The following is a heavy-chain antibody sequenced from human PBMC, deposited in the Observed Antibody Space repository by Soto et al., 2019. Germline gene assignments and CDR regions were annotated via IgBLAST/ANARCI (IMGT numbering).Heavy chain of an antibody. CDR1: GFPISSPYS. J-gene: IGHJ6*02. Sequence: SETLSLTCLVSGFPISSPYSWGWIRQPPGKGLEWIGSISHTGTTSYSPSLTSRVSISVDTSKNQVSLKLTSVTAADTAVYFCARVTMVIRDSDHFGVDVWGHGTTVTISS. D-gene: IGHD4-17*01. V-gene: IGHV4-38-2*02. CDR2: ISHTGTT. CDR3: ARVTMVIRDSDHFGVDV.